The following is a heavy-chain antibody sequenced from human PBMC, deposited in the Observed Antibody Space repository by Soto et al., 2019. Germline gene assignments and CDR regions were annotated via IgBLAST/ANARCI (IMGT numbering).Heavy chain of an antibody. CDR1: GFTFNNYA. CDR2: ITRSGDYT. D-gene: IGHD3-22*01. Sequence: EVQLLESGGGLVQPGGSLRLSCAASGFTFNNYAMTWVRQAPGKGLEWVSAITRSGDYTQYADSVKGRFTISRDNSKNTLYLQMISLRAVDTAVYYCAKVGSYYEQFDHWYFDLWGRGTLVTVSS. V-gene: IGHV3-23*01. CDR3: AKVGSYYEQFDHWYFDL. J-gene: IGHJ2*01.